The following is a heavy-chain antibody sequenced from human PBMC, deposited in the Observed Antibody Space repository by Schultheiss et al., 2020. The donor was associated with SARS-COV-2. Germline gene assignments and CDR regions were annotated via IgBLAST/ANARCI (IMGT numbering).Heavy chain of an antibody. D-gene: IGHD2-2*01. CDR1: GFTFGYCW. CDR3: ARPRVYCSSTSCYGNWFDP. CDR2: TRPDGSED. Sequence: GSLRLSCAASGFTFGYCWMTWVRQAPGKGLEWLANTRPDGSEDFYVDSVKGRFTISRDNAKNSLYLQMNSLRAEDTAVYYCARPRVYCSSTSCYGNWFDPWGQGTLVTVSS. V-gene: IGHV3-7*03. J-gene: IGHJ5*02.